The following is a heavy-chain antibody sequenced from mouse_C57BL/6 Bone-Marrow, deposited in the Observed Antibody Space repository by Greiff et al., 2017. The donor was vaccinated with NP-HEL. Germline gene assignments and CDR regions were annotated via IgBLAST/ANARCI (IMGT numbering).Heavy chain of an antibody. V-gene: IGHV1-26*01. CDR3: ARGAYGNFYSDD. CDR2: INPNNGGT. CDR1: GYTFTDYY. D-gene: IGHD2-1*01. J-gene: IGHJ2*01. Sequence: EVQLQQSGPELVKPGASVKISCKASGYTFTDYYMNWVKQSHGKSLEWIGDINPNNGGTSYNQKFKGKATLTVDKSSSTAYMELRSLTSEDSAVYYCARGAYGNFYSDDWGQGTTLTVSS.